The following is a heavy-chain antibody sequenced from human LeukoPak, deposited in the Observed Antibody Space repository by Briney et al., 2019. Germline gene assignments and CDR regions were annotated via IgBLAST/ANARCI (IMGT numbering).Heavy chain of an antibody. CDR3: AKDIDSAGYGAFEI. CDR1: GFTFDDFA. Sequence: GGSLRLSCATSGFTFDDFAMHWVRQAPGKGLEWVSHISWNSDTITYAASVKGRFTISRDNAKNSLYLQISSLRDEDTAFYYCAKDIDSAGYGAFEIWGERT. J-gene: IGHJ3*02. D-gene: IGHD3-22*01. V-gene: IGHV3-9*01. CDR2: ISWNSDTI.